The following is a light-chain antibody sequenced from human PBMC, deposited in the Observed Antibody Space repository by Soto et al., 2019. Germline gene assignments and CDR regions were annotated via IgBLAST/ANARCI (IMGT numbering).Light chain of an antibody. CDR3: QQYNNYWT. CDR2: GAS. CDR1: QSVISMY. Sequence: DIVLTQCPGTLSLSPWDRATLSCRASQSVISMYLAWYQQKPGQAPRLLIYGASTRATGIQARFSGSGSGTDFTLTIRSLQSEDFAVYYCQQYNNYWTCGQGTKVDIK. V-gene: IGKV3-15*01. J-gene: IGKJ1*01.